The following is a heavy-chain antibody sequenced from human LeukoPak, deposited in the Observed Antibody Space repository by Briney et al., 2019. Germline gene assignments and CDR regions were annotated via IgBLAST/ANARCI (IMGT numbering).Heavy chain of an antibody. J-gene: IGHJ4*02. D-gene: IGHD2-2*01. CDR2: ISGSGGST. CDR1: GFTFSSYA. Sequence: GGSLRLSCAASGFTFSSYAISWVRQAPGKGLEWVSAISGSGGSTYYADSVKGRFTISRDNSKNTLYLQMNSLRAEDTAVYYCAKGPAAMDYFDYWGQGTLVTVSS. V-gene: IGHV3-23*01. CDR3: AKGPAAMDYFDY.